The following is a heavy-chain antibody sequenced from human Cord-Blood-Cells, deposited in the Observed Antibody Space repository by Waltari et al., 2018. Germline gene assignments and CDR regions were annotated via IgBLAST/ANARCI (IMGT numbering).Heavy chain of an antibody. CDR3: ARAVSTLAAALYAFDI. CDR2: NIPIFGTA. CDR1: GGSFSSDV. J-gene: IGHJ3*02. D-gene: IGHD6-13*01. Sequence: QVQLVQSGAEVRKPGSSVKGSCKGSGGSFSSDVISWVRQAPGQGLEWMGGNIPIFGTANYAQKFQGRVTIPADESTSTAYMGLSSLRSEDTAVYYCARAVSTLAAALYAFDIWGQGTMVTVSS. V-gene: IGHV1-69*01.